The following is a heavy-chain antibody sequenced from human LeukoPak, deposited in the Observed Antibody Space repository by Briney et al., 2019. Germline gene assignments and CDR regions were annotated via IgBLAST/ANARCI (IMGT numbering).Heavy chain of an antibody. D-gene: IGHD3-10*01. Sequence: PSETLSLTCTVSGGSMNTFYWSWIRQPPGKGLEWIGDVSYSGDTLYSPSLKSRVTILLDTSKKEFSLKLSSVTAADTAVYYCARTLRGAYYGSASLDNWGQGTLVTVSS. CDR2: VSYSGDT. CDR1: GGSMNTFY. V-gene: IGHV4-59*01. CDR3: ARTLRGAYYGSASLDN. J-gene: IGHJ4*02.